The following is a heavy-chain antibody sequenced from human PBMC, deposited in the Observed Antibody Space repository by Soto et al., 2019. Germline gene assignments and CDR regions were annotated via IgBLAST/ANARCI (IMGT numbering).Heavy chain of an antibody. J-gene: IGHJ5*02. CDR2: ISGSGGST. Sequence: PGGSLRLSCAASGFTFSSYAMSWVRRAPGKGLEWVSAISGSGGSTYYADSVKGRFTISRDNSKNTLYLQMNSLRAEDTAVYYCAKVTVRSMVFDPWGQGTLVTVSS. D-gene: IGHD3-10*01. CDR3: AKVTVRSMVFDP. CDR1: GFTFSSYA. V-gene: IGHV3-23*01.